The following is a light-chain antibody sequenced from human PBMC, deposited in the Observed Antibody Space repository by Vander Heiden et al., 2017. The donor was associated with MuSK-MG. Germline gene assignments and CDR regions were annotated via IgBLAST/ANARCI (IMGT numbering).Light chain of an antibody. CDR1: QCIGSD. J-gene: IGKJ2*01. Sequence: EIVMTQSPATLSLSQGERATLACRDSQCIGSDLAWYQQKPGQAPRLLIYGASTRATGIPARFRGSGSGTEFTLSISSLQSDDFAFYYFHQCTDFLPAYPFGQGTKLEIK. V-gene: IGKV3-15*01. CDR3: HQCTDFLPAYP. CDR2: GAS.